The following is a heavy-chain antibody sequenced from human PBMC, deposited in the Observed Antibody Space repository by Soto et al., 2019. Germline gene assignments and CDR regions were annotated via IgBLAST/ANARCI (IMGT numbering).Heavy chain of an antibody. D-gene: IGHD6-6*01. CDR2: ISSSSGTT. Sequence: VQLVESGGGVVQPGRSLRLSCAASGFTFSNYGMHWVRQAPGKGLEWISYISSSSGTTYYADSVKGRFTISRDNAKNSLFLQMNSLRAGDTAVYYCAGDISSSLYWGQGTLVTVSS. CDR1: GFTFSNYG. CDR3: AGDISSSLY. V-gene: IGHV3-48*04. J-gene: IGHJ4*02.